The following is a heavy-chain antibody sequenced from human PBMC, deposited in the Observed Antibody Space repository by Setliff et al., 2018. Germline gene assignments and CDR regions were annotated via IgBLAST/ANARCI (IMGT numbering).Heavy chain of an antibody. Sequence: PSETLSLTCTVSGGSISGSSSFWGWIRQPTGKGMEWIGRVYYSGSTYSNPSLKSRLIISVDAPDNQFSVKLSSVTAADTAVYYCARHKSNGSGSYPSLYMDVWGKGIMVTVSS. CDR2: VYYSGST. D-gene: IGHD3-10*01. CDR1: GGSISGSSSF. CDR3: ARHKSNGSGSYPSLYMDV. V-gene: IGHV4-39*01. J-gene: IGHJ6*03.